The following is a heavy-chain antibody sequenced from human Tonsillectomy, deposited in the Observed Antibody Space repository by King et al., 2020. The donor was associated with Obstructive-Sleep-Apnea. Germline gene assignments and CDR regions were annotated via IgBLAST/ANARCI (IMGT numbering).Heavy chain of an antibody. CDR2: IISSSSTI. CDR1: GFTFSSYS. Sequence: VQLVESGGGLVQPGGSLRLSCAASGFTFSSYSMNWVRQAPGKGLEWVSYIISSSSTIYYADSVKGRFTISRDNAKNSLYLQMNSLRAEDTAVYYCARVRFPVVTASLDYWGQGTLVTVSS. V-gene: IGHV3-48*01. CDR3: ARVRFPVVTASLDY. J-gene: IGHJ4*02. D-gene: IGHD2-21*02.